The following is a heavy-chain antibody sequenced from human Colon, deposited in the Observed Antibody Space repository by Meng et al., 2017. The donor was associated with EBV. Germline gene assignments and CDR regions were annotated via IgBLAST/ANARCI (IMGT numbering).Heavy chain of an antibody. CDR1: GGSISSVYW. CDR2: IYHSGST. CDR3: ARGGYYSFDY. D-gene: IGHD5-18*01. V-gene: IGHV4-4*02. Sequence: QVHLRDPGPGLVKHSEPLSLTCAVSGGSISSVYWWTWVRQSPGKGLEWIGEIYHSGSTNYNPSLKSRVTISVDKSKNQFSLKLTSVTAADTAVYYCARGGYYSFDYWGQRTLVTVSS. J-gene: IGHJ4*02.